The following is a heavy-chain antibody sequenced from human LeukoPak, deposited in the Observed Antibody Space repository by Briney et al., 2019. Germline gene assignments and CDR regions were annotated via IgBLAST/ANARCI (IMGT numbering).Heavy chain of an antibody. D-gene: IGHD3-10*01. V-gene: IGHV3-21*01. J-gene: IGHJ4*02. CDR1: GFTFSSYS. CDR3: ALARMVLFDY. CDR2: ISSSSSYI. Sequence: GGSLRLSCAASGFTFSSYSTNWVRQAPGKGLEWVSPISSSSSYIYYADSVKGRFTISRDNAKNSLYLQMNSLRAEDTAVYYCALARMVLFDYWGQGTLVTVSS.